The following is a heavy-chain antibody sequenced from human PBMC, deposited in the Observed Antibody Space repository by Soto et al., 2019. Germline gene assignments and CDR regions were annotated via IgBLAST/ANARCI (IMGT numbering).Heavy chain of an antibody. CDR3: ARDQSPNDSTEGGCSVVSELADAFEI. D-gene: IGHD3-22*01. J-gene: IGHJ3*02. CDR2: MNPNSGNT. Sequence: GASVKVSCKASGYTFTSYDINWVRQATGQGLEWMGWMNPNSGNTGYAQKFQGRVTMTRNTSISTAYMELSSLRSEDTAVYYCARDQSPNDSTEGGCSVVSELADAFEIWCQGKMVTDS. V-gene: IGHV1-8*01. CDR1: GYTFTSYD.